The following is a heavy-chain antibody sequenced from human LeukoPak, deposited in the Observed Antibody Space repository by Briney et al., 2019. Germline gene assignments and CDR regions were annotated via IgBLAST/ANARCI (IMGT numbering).Heavy chain of an antibody. J-gene: IGHJ6*03. CDR1: GGSFSGYY. Sequence: SETLSLTCAVYGGSFSGYYWSWIRQPPGKGLEWIGEINHSGSTNYNPSLKSRVTISVDTSKNQFSLKLSSVTAADTAVYYCARGLVVPAAIYYYYMDIWGKGTTVTVSS. D-gene: IGHD2-2*01. CDR3: ARGLVVPAAIYYYYMDI. CDR2: INHSGST. V-gene: IGHV4-34*01.